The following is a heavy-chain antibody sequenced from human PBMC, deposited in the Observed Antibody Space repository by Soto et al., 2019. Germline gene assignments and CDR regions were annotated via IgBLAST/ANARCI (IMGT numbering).Heavy chain of an antibody. D-gene: IGHD3-3*01. CDR2: IYYSGST. CDR3: ATDSSPFYDFWSGSGMDV. V-gene: IGHV4-59*01. J-gene: IGHJ6*01. Sequence: PSETLSLTCTVSVGSISSYYWSWIQQPPGKGLEWIGYIYYSGSTNYNPSLKSRVTISVDTSKNQFSLKLSSVTAADTAVYYCATDSSPFYDFWSGSGMDVWGQGTKVTVSS. CDR1: VGSISSYY.